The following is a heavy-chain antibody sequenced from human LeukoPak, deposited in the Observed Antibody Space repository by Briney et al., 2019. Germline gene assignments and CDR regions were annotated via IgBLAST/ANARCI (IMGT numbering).Heavy chain of an antibody. CDR1: GFTFSSYG. J-gene: IGHJ4*02. Sequence: PGGSLRLSCAASGFTFSSYGMHWVRQAPGKGLEWVAVISYDGSNKYYADSVKGRFTISRDNSKNTLYLQMNSLRVEDTAVYYCARAPGDSSIWYSDYWGQGTLVTVSS. CDR3: ARAPGDSSIWYSDY. CDR2: ISYDGSNK. D-gene: IGHD6-13*01. V-gene: IGHV3-30*03.